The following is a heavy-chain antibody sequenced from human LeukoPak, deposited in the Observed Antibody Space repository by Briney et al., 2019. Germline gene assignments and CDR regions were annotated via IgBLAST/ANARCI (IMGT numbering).Heavy chain of an antibody. J-gene: IGHJ6*03. CDR1: GYTFTGYY. V-gene: IGHV1-2*02. CDR3: ARDGIAVALSYYMDV. CDR2: INPNSGGT. Sequence: GASVKVSCKASGYTFTGYYMHWVRQAPGQGLEWMGWINPNSGGTNYAQKFQGRVTMTRDTSISTAYMELSRLRSDDTAVYYCARDGIAVALSYYMDVWGKGTTVTVSS. D-gene: IGHD6-19*01.